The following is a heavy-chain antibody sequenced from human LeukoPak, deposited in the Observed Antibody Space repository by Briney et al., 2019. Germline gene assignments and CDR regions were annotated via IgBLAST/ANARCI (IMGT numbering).Heavy chain of an antibody. J-gene: IGHJ3*02. CDR2: IDQDGSTK. D-gene: IGHD2-15*01. CDR1: GLSFSKFW. CDR3: AKDHAAYCSGGSCRHSKQWLVRVGAFDI. V-gene: IGHV3-7*03. Sequence: PGGSLRLSCAASGLSFSKFWMAWVRQAPGKGLEWVANIDQDGSTKGYAGAVKGRFTISRDNSKDSLWLQMNSLRAEDTAVYYCAKDHAAYCSGGSCRHSKQWLVRVGAFDIWGQGTMVTVSS.